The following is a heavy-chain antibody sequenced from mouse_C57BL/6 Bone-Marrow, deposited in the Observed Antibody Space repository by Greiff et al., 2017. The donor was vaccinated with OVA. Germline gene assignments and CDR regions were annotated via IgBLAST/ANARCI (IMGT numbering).Heavy chain of an antibody. Sequence: VQLQQPGAELVKPGASVKMSCKASGYTFTSYWITWVKQRPGQGLEWIGDIYPGSGSTNYNEKFKSKATLTVDTSSSTSSMQLSRLTSEDSAVYYCARRGYGNPLDDWGQGTSVTVSA. CDR3: ARRGYGNPLDD. CDR2: IYPGSGST. CDR1: GYTFTSYW. J-gene: IGHJ4*01. V-gene: IGHV1-55*01. D-gene: IGHD2-1*01.